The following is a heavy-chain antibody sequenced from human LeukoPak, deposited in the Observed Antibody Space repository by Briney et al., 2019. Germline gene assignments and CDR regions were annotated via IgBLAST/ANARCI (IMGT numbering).Heavy chain of an antibody. CDR3: AKEGGSYYDYYYGMDV. Sequence: GRPLRLSCAASGFTFSSYGMHWARQAPGKGLEWVAIISYDGSNEYYADSVKGRFTISRDNSKNTLCLQMNSLRTEDTAVYYCAKEGGSYYDYYYGMDVWGQGTTVTVSS. J-gene: IGHJ6*02. CDR1: GFTFSSYG. V-gene: IGHV3-30*18. CDR2: ISYDGSNE. D-gene: IGHD1-26*01.